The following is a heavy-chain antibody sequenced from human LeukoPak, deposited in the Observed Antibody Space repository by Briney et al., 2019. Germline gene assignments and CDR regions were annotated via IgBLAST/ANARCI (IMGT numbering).Heavy chain of an antibody. CDR1: GGTFSSYA. Sequence: SVKVSCKASGGTFSSYAISWVRQAPGQGLEWMGRIIPILGIANYAQKFQGRVTITADKSTSTAYMELSSLRSEDTAVYYCAKSTVGSYYYGSGKSPFYYYYYGMDVWGQGTTVTVSS. CDR2: IIPILGIA. D-gene: IGHD3-10*01. V-gene: IGHV1-69*04. CDR3: AKSTVGSYYYGSGKSPFYYYYYGMDV. J-gene: IGHJ6*02.